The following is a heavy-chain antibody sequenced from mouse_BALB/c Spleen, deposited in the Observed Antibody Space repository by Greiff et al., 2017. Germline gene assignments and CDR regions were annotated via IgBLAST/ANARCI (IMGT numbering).Heavy chain of an antibody. Sequence: EVKLQESGPGLVKPSQSLSLTCSVTGYSITSGYYWNWIRQFPGNKLEWMGYISYDGSNNYNPSLKNRISITRDTSKNQFFLKLNSVTTEDTATYYCASVKYYGVPAMDYWGQGTSVTVSS. CDR1: GYSITSGYY. CDR2: ISYDGSN. D-gene: IGHD1-1*01. J-gene: IGHJ4*01. CDR3: ASVKYYGVPAMDY. V-gene: IGHV3-6*02.